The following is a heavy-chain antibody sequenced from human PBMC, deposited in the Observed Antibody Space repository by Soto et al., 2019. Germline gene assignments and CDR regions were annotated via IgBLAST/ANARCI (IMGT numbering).Heavy chain of an antibody. CDR2: MNPNSGNT. Sequence: QVQLVQSGAEVKRPGASVKVSCKASGYTFTTYDMNWVRQATGQGPEWMGWMNPNSGNTGNAQEFQGRVTMTRDTSINTAYMELSSLTPDDTAVYYCARGLWELDFWGQGTLVTVPS. V-gene: IGHV1-8*01. D-gene: IGHD1-26*01. J-gene: IGHJ4*02. CDR1: GYTFTTYD. CDR3: ARGLWELDF.